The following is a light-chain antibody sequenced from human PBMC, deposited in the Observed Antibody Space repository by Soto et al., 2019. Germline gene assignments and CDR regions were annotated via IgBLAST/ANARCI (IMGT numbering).Light chain of an antibody. CDR3: SSYSTSFFYV. J-gene: IGLJ1*01. CDR2: GVT. Sequence: QSVLTQTASVFPSPGQSITTSCTGTSSDVDAYNHVSWYQQHPGEAPKLIIYGVTNRPSGVSYRFSGSKSDYTASLTISGLQAEDEADYYCSSYSTSFFYVFGTGTKGTVL. CDR1: SSDVDAYNH. V-gene: IGLV2-14*01.